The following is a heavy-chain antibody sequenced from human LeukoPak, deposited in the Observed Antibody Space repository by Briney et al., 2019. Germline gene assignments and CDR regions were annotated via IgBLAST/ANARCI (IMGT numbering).Heavy chain of an antibody. CDR3: AKGDQPLLYGGAFDS. Sequence: PGGSLRLSCAASGFTFSSYGMHWVRQAPGKGLEWVAFIRYDGSNKYYADSVKGRFTISRDNSKNTLHLQMISLRAEDTAVYYCAKGDQPLLYGGAFDSWGQGTLVTVSS. D-gene: IGHD2-2*02. CDR2: IRYDGSNK. CDR1: GFTFSSYG. J-gene: IGHJ4*02. V-gene: IGHV3-30*02.